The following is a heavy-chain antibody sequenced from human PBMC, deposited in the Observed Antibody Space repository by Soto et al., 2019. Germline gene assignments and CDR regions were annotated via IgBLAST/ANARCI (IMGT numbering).Heavy chain of an antibody. J-gene: IGHJ2*01. Sequence: PGGSLTLSCAASGFTFSDYNLSWIRQAPWKGLEWVSYISSSGSTIYYADSVKGRFTISRDNAKSSLYLQMNSLRAGDTAVYYCESPRGVEIDLGARGPLVTVSS. V-gene: IGHV3-11*01. CDR1: GFTFSDYN. D-gene: IGHD3-10*01. CDR3: ESPRGVEIDL. CDR2: ISSSGSTI.